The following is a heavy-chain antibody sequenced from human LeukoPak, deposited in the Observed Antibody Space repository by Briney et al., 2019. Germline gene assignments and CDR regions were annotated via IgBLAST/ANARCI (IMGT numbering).Heavy chain of an antibody. CDR3: VRGDYYDSSGYAPYYFDF. D-gene: IGHD3-22*01. CDR2: FYSDDST. V-gene: IGHV3-66*01. Sequence: GGSLRLSSAASGFTINSNYMTWVRQAPGKGLEWVSVFYSDDSTYYAGSVKGRFTISRDNSKNTLYLQMNSLRAEDKAVYYCVRGDYYDSSGYAPYYFDFWGQGTLVTVSS. CDR1: GFTINSNY. J-gene: IGHJ4*02.